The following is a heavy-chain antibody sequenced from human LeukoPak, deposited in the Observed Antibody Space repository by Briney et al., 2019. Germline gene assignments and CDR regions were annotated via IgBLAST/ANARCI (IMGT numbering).Heavy chain of an antibody. J-gene: IGHJ5*02. D-gene: IGHD2-2*01. CDR2: IYYSGST. Sequence: PSETLSLTCTVSGGSISSSSYYWGWIRQPPGKGLEWIGSIYYSGSTYYNPSLKSRVTISVDTSKNQFSLKLSSVTAADTAVYYCASYGDTIGVVPAAMGGWFDPWGQGTLVTVSS. V-gene: IGHV4-39*01. CDR1: GGSISSSSYY. CDR3: ASYGDTIGVVPAAMGGWFDP.